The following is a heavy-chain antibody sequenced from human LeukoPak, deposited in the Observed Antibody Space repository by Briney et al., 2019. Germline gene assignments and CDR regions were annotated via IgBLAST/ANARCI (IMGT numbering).Heavy chain of an antibody. Sequence: ASVKVSCKASGFTFTSYDINWVRQASGQGLEWMGWMNPNNGNTGYAQKLQGRVTMTRDTSISTAYMELRGLRSEDTAVYYCVRDGEGVAISVNYWFDPWGQGTLVTVSS. D-gene: IGHD3-10*01. J-gene: IGHJ5*02. CDR2: MNPNNGNT. CDR3: VRDGEGVAISVNYWFDP. V-gene: IGHV1-8*01. CDR1: GFTFTSYD.